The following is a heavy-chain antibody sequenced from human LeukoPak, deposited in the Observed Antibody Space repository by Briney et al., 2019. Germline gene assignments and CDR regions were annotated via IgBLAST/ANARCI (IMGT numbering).Heavy chain of an antibody. D-gene: IGHD6-6*01. CDR1: GGSISGSSYY. Sequence: PSETLSLTCTVSGGSISGSSYYWGWIRQPPGKGLEWIGSIYFTGNAYYNPSLKSRVTISVDTSKNQFSLILRSVTAADTAVYYCARSLRGAAHHFDYWGQGTLVTVSP. J-gene: IGHJ4*02. V-gene: IGHV4-39*01. CDR2: IYFTGNA. CDR3: ARSLRGAAHHFDY.